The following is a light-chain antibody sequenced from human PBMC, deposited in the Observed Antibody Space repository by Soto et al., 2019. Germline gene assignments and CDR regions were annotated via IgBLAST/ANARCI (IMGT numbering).Light chain of an antibody. CDR2: DNI. CDR3: SAWDDSLNGVV. V-gene: IGLV1-51*01. J-gene: IGLJ2*01. CDR1: SSNIGNNY. Sequence: QSVLTQSPSVSAAPGQTVTISCSGTSSNIGNNYVSWYQLLPETAPKLLIYDNIKRPSGIPDRFSGSKSGTSASLAISGLQSDDEADYYCSAWDDSLNGVVFGGGTKVTVL.